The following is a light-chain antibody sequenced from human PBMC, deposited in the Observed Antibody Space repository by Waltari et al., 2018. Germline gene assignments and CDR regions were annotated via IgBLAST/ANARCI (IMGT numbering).Light chain of an antibody. J-gene: IGLJ2*01. CDR3: QVWDSRSDHLVV. V-gene: IGLV3-21*04. CDR2: YDI. Sequence: SYVLTQPPSVSVAPGKTARTTCGGTNIGSKHVHLYQWKPGQAPVMVIYYDIDRPSGIPERFSGSNSGNTATLTISRVEAGDEADYYCQVWDSRSDHLVVFGGGTKLTVL. CDR1: NIGSKH.